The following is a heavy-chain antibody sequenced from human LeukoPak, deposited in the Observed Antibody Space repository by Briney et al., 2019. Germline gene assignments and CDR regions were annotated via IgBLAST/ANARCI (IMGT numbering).Heavy chain of an antibody. V-gene: IGHV3-30*02. Sequence: GGSLRLSCAASGFTFNTYGMHWVRQAPDKGLEWVAFIRYDGADKYYADSVKGRFTISRDNSKNTLYLQMNSLRVEDSAVYYCAKGRYSSSWAPFDPWGQGTLVTVSS. CDR1: GFTFNTYG. CDR2: IRYDGADK. CDR3: AKGRYSSSWAPFDP. J-gene: IGHJ5*02. D-gene: IGHD4-11*01.